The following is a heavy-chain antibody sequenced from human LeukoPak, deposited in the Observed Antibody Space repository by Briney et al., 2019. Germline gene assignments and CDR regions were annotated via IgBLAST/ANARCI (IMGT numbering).Heavy chain of an antibody. CDR2: IKEDETEK. J-gene: IGHJ4*02. CDR3: ARGSSLTANNFDY. D-gene: IGHD6-6*01. V-gene: IGHV3-7*01. Sequence: GGSLRLSCAASGFTFSYYCMSWVHQAPGKGLEWVANIKEDETEKNYVDSVKGRFTISRDNAKNSLSLQMNSLRAEDTAVYYCARGSSLTANNFDYWGQGTLVTVSS. CDR1: GFTFSYYC.